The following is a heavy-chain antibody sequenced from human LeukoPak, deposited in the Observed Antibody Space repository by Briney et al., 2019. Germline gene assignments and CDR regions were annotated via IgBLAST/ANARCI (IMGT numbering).Heavy chain of an antibody. Sequence: SETLSLTCAVYGGSFSGYYWSWIRQPPGKGLEWIGEINHSGSTNYNPSLKSRVTISVDTSKNQFSLKLSSVTAADTAVYYCARGTTMVRGPPSEGWFDPWGQGTLVTVSS. V-gene: IGHV4-34*01. J-gene: IGHJ5*02. CDR3: ARGTTMVRGPPSEGWFDP. D-gene: IGHD3-10*01. CDR2: INHSGST. CDR1: GGSFSGYY.